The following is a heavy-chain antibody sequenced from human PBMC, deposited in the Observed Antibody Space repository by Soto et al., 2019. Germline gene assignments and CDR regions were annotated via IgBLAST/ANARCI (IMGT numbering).Heavy chain of an antibody. CDR2: FSGNSGDT. CDR3: AGMVRGSNIGSYHYIDV. J-gene: IGHJ6*03. D-gene: IGHD3-10*01. V-gene: IGHV1-18*01. Sequence: QVQLVQSGAEVKKPGASVKVSCKASGYSFTSHGISWVRQAPGQGLEWMGWFSGNSGDTNYAQKLQGRVTVTTDTSTSTAYVELRSLRSEDTAVYYCAGMVRGSNIGSYHYIDVWGKGTTVTVSS. CDR1: GYSFTSHG.